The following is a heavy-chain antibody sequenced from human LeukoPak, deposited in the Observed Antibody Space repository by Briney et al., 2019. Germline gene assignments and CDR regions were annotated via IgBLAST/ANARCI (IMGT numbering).Heavy chain of an antibody. CDR2: INWNGGST. CDR3: ARDSSYYYYYYMDV. CDR1: GFTFSSYE. V-gene: IGHV3-20*04. J-gene: IGHJ6*03. Sequence: GGSLRLSCAASGFTFSSYEMNWVRQAPGKGLEWVSGINWNGGSTGYADSVKGRFTISRDNAKNSLYLQMNSLRAEDTALYYCARDSSYYYYYYMDVWGKGTTVTVSS.